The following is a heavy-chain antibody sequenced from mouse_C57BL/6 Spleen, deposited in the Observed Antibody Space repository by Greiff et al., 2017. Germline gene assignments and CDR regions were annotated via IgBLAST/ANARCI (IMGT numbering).Heavy chain of an antibody. Sequence: DVMLVESGGDLVKPGGSLKLSCAASGFTFSSYGMSWVRQTPDKRLEWVATISSGGSYTYYPDSVKGRFTISRDNAKNTLYLQMSSLKSEDTAMYYCATYDYDKAWFAYWGQGTLVTVSA. CDR1: GFTFSSYG. CDR2: ISSGGSYT. D-gene: IGHD2-4*01. V-gene: IGHV5-6*02. CDR3: ATYDYDKAWFAY. J-gene: IGHJ3*01.